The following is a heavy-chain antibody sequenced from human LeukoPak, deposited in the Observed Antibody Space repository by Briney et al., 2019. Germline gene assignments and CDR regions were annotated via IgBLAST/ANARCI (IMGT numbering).Heavy chain of an antibody. Sequence: SETLSLTCTVSGGSISSSSYYWGWIRQPPGKGLEWIGSIYYSGSTYYNPSLKSRVTISVDTSKNQFSLKLSSVTAADTAVYYCARGGSSGWYVDGYFDYWGQGTLVTVSS. CDR2: IYYSGST. D-gene: IGHD6-19*01. CDR1: GGSISSSSYY. J-gene: IGHJ4*02. V-gene: IGHV4-39*07. CDR3: ARGGSSGWYVDGYFDY.